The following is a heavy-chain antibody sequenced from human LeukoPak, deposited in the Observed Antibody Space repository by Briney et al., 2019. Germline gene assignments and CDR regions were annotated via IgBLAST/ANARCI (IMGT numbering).Heavy chain of an antibody. J-gene: IGHJ4*02. D-gene: IGHD4-17*01. CDR2: ISYDGSNK. Sequence: GGSLRLSCAASGFTFSSYAMHWVRQAPGKGLEWVAVISYDGSNKYYADSVKGRFTISRDNSKNTLYLQMNSLRPEDAAVYSCVREDYGEYYFDYWGQGTPVTVSS. CDR3: VREDYGEYYFDY. V-gene: IGHV3-30-3*01. CDR1: GFTFSSYA.